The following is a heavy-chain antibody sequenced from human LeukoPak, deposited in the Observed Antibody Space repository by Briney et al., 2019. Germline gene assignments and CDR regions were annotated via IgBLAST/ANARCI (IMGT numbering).Heavy chain of an antibody. D-gene: IGHD3-10*01. CDR1: GFTFSSYG. CDR3: AKDSGESAY. V-gene: IGHV3-30*18. J-gene: IGHJ4*02. Sequence: GGSLRLSCAASGFTFSSYGMHWVRQAPGKGLEWVAVISYDGSNKYYADSVKGRFTISRDNSKNTLYLQMNSPRAEDTAVYYCAKDSGESAYWGQGTLVTVSS. CDR2: ISYDGSNK.